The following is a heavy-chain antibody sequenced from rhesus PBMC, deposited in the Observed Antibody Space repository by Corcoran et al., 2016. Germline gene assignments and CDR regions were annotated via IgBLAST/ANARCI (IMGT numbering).Heavy chain of an antibody. J-gene: IGHJ4*01. Sequence: QVQLQESGPAVVKPSETLSPTCAVSGGSISSSNWWSWIRQSPGKGLEWIGGIYGSGGRTESNHTLTSRFTISIDTSKNQFSLKLSSVTAADTAEYYCARQVTSHFDYWGQGVLVTVSS. CDR3: ARQVTSHFDY. CDR2: IYGSGGRT. CDR1: GGSISSSNW. D-gene: IGHD3-9*01. V-gene: IGHV4-93*02.